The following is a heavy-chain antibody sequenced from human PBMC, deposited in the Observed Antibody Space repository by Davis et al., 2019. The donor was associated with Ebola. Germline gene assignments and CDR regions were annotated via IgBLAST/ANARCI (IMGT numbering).Heavy chain of an antibody. CDR1: GYTFTGDF. D-gene: IGHD3-22*01. Sequence: AASVQVSCKASGYTFTGDFMHWVRQAPGQGLEWMGRINPNTGGTDYAQKFQGRVTMTRDTSISTAYMELTRLRSDDTAVYYCASGHYYDNSGYYGATVYWGQGTLVTVSS. CDR3: ASGHYYDNSGYYGATVY. V-gene: IGHV1-2*06. J-gene: IGHJ4*02. CDR2: INPNTGGT.